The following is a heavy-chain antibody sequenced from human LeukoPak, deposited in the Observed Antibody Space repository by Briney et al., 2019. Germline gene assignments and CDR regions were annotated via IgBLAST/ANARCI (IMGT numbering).Heavy chain of an antibody. D-gene: IGHD6-19*01. CDR1: GEAFIHNF. J-gene: IGHJ4*02. V-gene: IGHV4-34*01. Sequence: SETLSLTCAVYGEAFIHNFWTWIRQPPGKGLEWIGQINHSGSTYYNPSLKSRVTILVDTSKNQFSLKLTSVTAADTAVYYCARAMPYFYGSIAVPGTIDYWGQGILVTVSS. CDR2: INHSGST. CDR3: ARAMPYFYGSIAVPGTIDY.